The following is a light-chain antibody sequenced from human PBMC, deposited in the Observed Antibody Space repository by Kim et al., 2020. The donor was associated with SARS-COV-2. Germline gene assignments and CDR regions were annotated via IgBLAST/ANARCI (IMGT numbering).Light chain of an antibody. CDR3: CSYTGRYSAV. J-gene: IGLJ2*01. V-gene: IGLV2-11*01. CDR1: SSDVGAYDF. Sequence: QSALTQPRSVSGSLGQSVTIFCTGTSSDVGAYDFVSWYQQHPGKVPKLMIYDVNRRPSGVPDRFSGSKSGNTASLTISGLRADDEADYYCCSYTGRYSAVFGGGTQLTV. CDR2: DVN.